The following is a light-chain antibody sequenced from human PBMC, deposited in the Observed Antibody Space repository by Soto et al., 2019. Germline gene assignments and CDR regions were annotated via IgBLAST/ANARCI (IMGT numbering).Light chain of an antibody. Sequence: EIVMTQSPLSLPVTPGEPASISCRSSQSLLHRNGYNYLDWYLQKPGQSPQLLIYLGSNRASGVPDRFSGSGSGTDFTLKISRVEAEDVGVYYCVQALQAFTFGGGTKVDIK. V-gene: IGKV2-28*01. CDR2: LGS. CDR1: QSLLHRNGYNY. CDR3: VQALQAFT. J-gene: IGKJ4*01.